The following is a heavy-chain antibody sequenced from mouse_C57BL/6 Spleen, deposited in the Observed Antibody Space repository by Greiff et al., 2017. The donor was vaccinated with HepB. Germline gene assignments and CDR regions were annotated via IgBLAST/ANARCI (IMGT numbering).Heavy chain of an antibody. V-gene: IGHV3-6*01. CDR1: GYSITSGYY. CDR2: ISYDGSN. J-gene: IGHJ4*01. CDR3: AREGGYYGSSLLYYAMDY. Sequence: EVKLVESGPGLVKPSQSLSLTCSVTGYSITSGYYWNWIRQFPGNKLEWMGYISYDGSNNYNPSLKNRISITRDTSKNQFFLKLNSVTTEDTATYYCAREGGYYGSSLLYYAMDYWGQGTSVTVSS. D-gene: IGHD1-1*01.